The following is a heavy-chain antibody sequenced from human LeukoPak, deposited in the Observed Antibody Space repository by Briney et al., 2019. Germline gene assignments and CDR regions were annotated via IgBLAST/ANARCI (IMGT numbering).Heavy chain of an antibody. CDR3: ATPGGGWGQYYYYGMDV. CDR2: INPNSGGT. J-gene: IGHJ6*02. D-gene: IGHD3-16*01. Sequence: ASVKVSCKASGYTFTGYYMHWVRQAPGQGLGWMGWINPNSGGTNYAQKFQGRVTMTRDTSISTAYMELSRLRSDDTAVYYCATPGGGWGQYYYYGMDVWGQGTTVTVSS. CDR1: GYTFTGYY. V-gene: IGHV1-2*02.